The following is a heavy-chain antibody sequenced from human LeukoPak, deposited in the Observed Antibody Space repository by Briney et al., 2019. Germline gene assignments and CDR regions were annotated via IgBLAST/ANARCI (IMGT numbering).Heavy chain of an antibody. CDR1: GFTFSSYA. D-gene: IGHD6-19*01. CDR3: ARKGQWLVDYGMDV. J-gene: IGHJ6*02. CDR2: ISYDGSNK. Sequence: PGRSLRLSCAASGFTFSSYAMHWVRQAPGKGLEWEAVISYDGSNKYYADSVKGRFTISRDNSKNTLYLQMNSLRAEDTAVYYCARKGQWLVDYGMDVWGQGTTVTVSS. V-gene: IGHV3-30*04.